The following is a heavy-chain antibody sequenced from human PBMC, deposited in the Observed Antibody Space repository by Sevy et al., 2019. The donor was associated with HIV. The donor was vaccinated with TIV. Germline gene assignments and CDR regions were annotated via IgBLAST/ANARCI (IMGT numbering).Heavy chain of an antibody. CDR2: LKNKANGGTV. V-gene: IGHV3-49*04. CDR3: TRWKAAQSIFDY. D-gene: IGHD6-25*01. Sequence: GGSLRLSCTTFGFTFGDYAINWVRQAPGKGLEWVAFLKNKANGGTVDYAASVKGRFTISRNDSKSIAYLQMNDLKTEDKAVYYCTRWKAAQSIFDYWGQGALVTVSS. J-gene: IGHJ4*02. CDR1: GFTFGDYA.